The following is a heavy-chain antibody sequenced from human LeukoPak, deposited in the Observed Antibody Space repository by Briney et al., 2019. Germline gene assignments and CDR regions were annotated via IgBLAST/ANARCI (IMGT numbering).Heavy chain of an antibody. V-gene: IGHV1-18*01. J-gene: IGHJ4*02. CDR2: ISAYNGNT. CDR3: ARDQAITFGGVIVNPYYFDY. D-gene: IGHD3-16*02. CDR1: GYTFNSYG. Sequence: ASVMVSCKASGYTFNSYGISGVRQAPGQGLEWMAWISAYNGNTNYAQKLQGRVTMTTDTSTSTAYMGLRSLRSDDTAVYYCARDQAITFGGVIVNPYYFDYWGQGTLVTVSS.